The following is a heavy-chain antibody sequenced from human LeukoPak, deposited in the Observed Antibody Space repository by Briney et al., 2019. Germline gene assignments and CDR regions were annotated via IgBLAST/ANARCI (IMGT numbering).Heavy chain of an antibody. Sequence: ASVKVSCKASGYTFTSNYIHWVRQAPGQGLEWMGVIHPSGGGTNYAPKFQGRVTMTRDTSTTTVFMELSSLPSEDTAIYYCARMEMDPAMVTNYFDYWGQGTLVTVSS. V-gene: IGHV1-46*01. CDR1: GYTFTSNY. CDR2: IHPSGGGT. J-gene: IGHJ4*02. CDR3: ARMEMDPAMVTNYFDY. D-gene: IGHD5-18*01.